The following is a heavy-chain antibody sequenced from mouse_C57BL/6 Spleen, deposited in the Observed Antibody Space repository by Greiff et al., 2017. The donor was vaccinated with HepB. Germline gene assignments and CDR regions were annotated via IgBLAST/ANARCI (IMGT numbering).Heavy chain of an antibody. CDR3: ARLLRSYAMDY. Sequence: EVMLVESGGGLVKPGGSLKLSCAASGFTFSSYTMSWVRQTPEKRLEWVATISGGGGNTYYPDSVKGRFTISRDNAKNTLYLQMSSLRSEDTALYYCARLLRSYAMDYWGQGTSVTVSS. V-gene: IGHV5-9*01. CDR2: ISGGGGNT. CDR1: GFTFSSYT. J-gene: IGHJ4*01. D-gene: IGHD1-1*01.